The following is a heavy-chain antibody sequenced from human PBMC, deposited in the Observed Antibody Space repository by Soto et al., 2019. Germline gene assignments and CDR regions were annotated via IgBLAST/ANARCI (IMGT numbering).Heavy chain of an antibody. V-gene: IGHV1-24*01. D-gene: IGHD4-17*01. CDR2: FDPEDGET. J-gene: IGHJ4*02. Sequence: GASVKVSCKASGYTLTELSMHWVRQAPGKGLEWMGGFDPEDGETIYAQKFQGRVTMTEDTSTDTAYMELSSLRSEDTAVYYCATHNYGDYKHFDYWGQGTLVTVSS. CDR3: ATHNYGDYKHFDY. CDR1: GYTLTELS.